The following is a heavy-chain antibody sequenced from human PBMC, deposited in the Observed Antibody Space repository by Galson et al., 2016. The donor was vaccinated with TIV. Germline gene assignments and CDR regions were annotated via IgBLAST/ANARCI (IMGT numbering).Heavy chain of an antibody. Sequence: ETLSLTCGIYGGSVSGYFWGWFRQPPGKGLEWIGEINHFGSSNYNPSLKNRLTISIDTTKKQFSLRLRSVTAADTAVYYCARHPEDSSSWYLSRNAFEIWGQGTMVTISS. J-gene: IGHJ3*02. V-gene: IGHV4-34*01. CDR1: GGSVSGYF. D-gene: IGHD6-13*01. CDR2: INHFGSS. CDR3: ARHPEDSSSWYLSRNAFEI.